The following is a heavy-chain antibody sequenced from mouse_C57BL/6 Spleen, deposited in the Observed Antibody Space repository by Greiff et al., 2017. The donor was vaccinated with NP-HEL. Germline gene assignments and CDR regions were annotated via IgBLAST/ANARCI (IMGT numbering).Heavy chain of an antibody. J-gene: IGHJ1*03. Sequence: DVKLVESGGGLVKPGGSLKLSCAASGFTFSSYAMSWVRQTPEKRLEWVATISDGGSYTYYPDNVKGRFTISRDNAKNNLYLQMSHLKSEDTAMYYCARDSGSSNWYFDVWGTGTTVTVSS. CDR1: GFTFSSYA. CDR3: ARDSGSSNWYFDV. CDR2: ISDGGSYT. V-gene: IGHV5-4*01. D-gene: IGHD1-1*01.